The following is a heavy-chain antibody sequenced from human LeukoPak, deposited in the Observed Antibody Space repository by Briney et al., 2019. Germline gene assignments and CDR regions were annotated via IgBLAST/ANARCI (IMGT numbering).Heavy chain of an antibody. V-gene: IGHV1-3*01. CDR2: INAGNGNT. CDR1: GYTFTSYA. D-gene: IGHD3-10*01. Sequence: ASVKVSCKASGYTFTSYAMHWVRQAPGQRLEWMGWINAGNGNTKYSQKFQGRVTITRDTSASTAYMELSSLRSEDTAVYYCVRDGPIYYGSGSRRYYYYGMDVWGQGTTVTVSS. J-gene: IGHJ6*02. CDR3: VRDGPIYYGSGSRRYYYYGMDV.